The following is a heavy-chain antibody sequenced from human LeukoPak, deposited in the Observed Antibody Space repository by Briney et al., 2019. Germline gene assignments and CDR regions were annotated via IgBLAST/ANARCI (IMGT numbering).Heavy chain of an antibody. D-gene: IGHD2-2*01. CDR3: ARDYCSSTSCYGFDY. CDR2: IYHSGNT. J-gene: IGHJ4*02. Sequence: SETLSLTCTVSGYSISSGYFWGWFRQPPGKGLEWIGTIYHSGNTNYNPSLKSRLTISVDKSKNQFSLRLSSVTAADTAVYYCARDYCSSTSCYGFDYWGQGTLVTVSS. V-gene: IGHV4-38-2*02. CDR1: GYSISSGYF.